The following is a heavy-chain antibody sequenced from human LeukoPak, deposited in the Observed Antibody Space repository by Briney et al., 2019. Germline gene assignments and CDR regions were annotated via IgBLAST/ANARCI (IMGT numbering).Heavy chain of an antibody. D-gene: IGHD1-14*01. Sequence: GGSLRLSCATSEFTFSNYAMNWVRQAPGKGLEWVSGISGGGGSTYYADSVKGRFTISRDNSKNTLYLQMDSLRAEDTALYYCAKGSGINHYHWIDPWGQGTLVTVSS. J-gene: IGHJ5*02. CDR2: ISGGGGST. CDR3: AKGSGINHYHWIDP. V-gene: IGHV3-23*01. CDR1: EFTFSNYA.